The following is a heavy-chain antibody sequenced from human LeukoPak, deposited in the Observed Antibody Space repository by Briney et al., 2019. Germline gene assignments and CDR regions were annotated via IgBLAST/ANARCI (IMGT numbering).Heavy chain of an antibody. CDR1: GGSLSSYY. J-gene: IGHJ4*02. V-gene: IGHV4-59*01. D-gene: IGHD3-9*01. Sequence: PSEALSLTCTVSGGSLSSYYWSWLRQPPGKGLEGIGDIYDSGSTYYNPSLTSRVTISVDTSKNQFPLKLSSVTAADTGVYYCARGQYDILTGYYTIFDYWGQGTLVTVSS. CDR2: IYDSGST. CDR3: ARGQYDILTGYYTIFDY.